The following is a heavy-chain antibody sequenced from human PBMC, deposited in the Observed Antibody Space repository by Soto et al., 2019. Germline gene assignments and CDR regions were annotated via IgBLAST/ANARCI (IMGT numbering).Heavy chain of an antibody. CDR2: IERHGNDK. CDR3: ARIRATDYEIDY. V-gene: IGHV3-7*03. J-gene: IGHJ4*02. Sequence: GGSLRLSCSASGFIFGFYWMTWVRQAPGKGLEWVANIERHGNDKYYVDSVTGRFTISRDNAQNSLFLQMNNLRAEDTAVYFCARIRATDYEIDYWRQGTLVTVSS. CDR1: GFIFGFYW. D-gene: IGHD3-22*01.